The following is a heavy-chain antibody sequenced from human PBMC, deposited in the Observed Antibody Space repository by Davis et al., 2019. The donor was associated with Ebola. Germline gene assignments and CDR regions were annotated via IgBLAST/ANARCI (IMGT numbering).Heavy chain of an antibody. V-gene: IGHV1-8*01. CDR1: GYTFTSYD. Sequence: ASVKVSCKASGYTFTSYDINWVRQATGQGLEWMGWMNPNSGNTGYAQKFQGRVTMTRNTSISTAYMELSSLRSEDTAVYYCARGADYDFWSGLLYYYYGMDVWGQGTTVTVSS. CDR2: MNPNSGNT. CDR3: ARGADYDFWSGLLYYYYGMDV. J-gene: IGHJ6*02. D-gene: IGHD3-3*01.